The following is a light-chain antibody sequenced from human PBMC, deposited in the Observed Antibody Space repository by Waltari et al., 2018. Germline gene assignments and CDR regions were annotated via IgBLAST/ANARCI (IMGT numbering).Light chain of an antibody. J-gene: IGLJ2*01. CDR3: SSYTTSGTVV. Sequence: QSALTQPASVSGSPGQSITISCTGTNSDVGAYNYVSWYQQHPGKVPNVMIYDVRNRPSGVSNRCSGSKSGNTASLTISGLQAEDEADYYCSSYTTSGTVVFGGGTKVTVL. CDR1: NSDVGAYNY. CDR2: DVR. V-gene: IGLV2-14*03.